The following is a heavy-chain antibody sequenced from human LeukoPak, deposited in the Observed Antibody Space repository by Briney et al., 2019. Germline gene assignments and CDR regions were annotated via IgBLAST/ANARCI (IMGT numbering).Heavy chain of an antibody. CDR2: ISYDGSNK. CDR3: AGELTTTDAFDI. J-gene: IGHJ3*02. D-gene: IGHD4-17*01. CDR1: GFTFSSYA. V-gene: IGHV3-30-3*01. Sequence: GGSLRLSCAASGFTFSSYAMHWVRQAPGKGLEWVAVISYDGSNKYYADSVKGRFTISRDNSKNTLYLQMNSLRAEDTAVYYCAGELTTTDAFDIWGQGTMVTVYS.